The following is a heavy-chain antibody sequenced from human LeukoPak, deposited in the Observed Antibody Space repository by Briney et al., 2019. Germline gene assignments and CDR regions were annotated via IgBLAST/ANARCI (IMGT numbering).Heavy chain of an antibody. V-gene: IGHV1-18*01. D-gene: IGHD1-26*01. CDR1: GYTFTSYG. CDR2: ISAYNGNT. J-gene: IGHJ6*02. Sequence: ASVKVSRKASGYTFTSYGISWVRQAPGQGLEWMGWISAYNGNTNYAQKLQGRVTMTTDTSTSAAYMELRSLRSDDTAVYYCARAYVGYYYYGMDVWGQGTTVTVSS. CDR3: ARAYVGYYYYGMDV.